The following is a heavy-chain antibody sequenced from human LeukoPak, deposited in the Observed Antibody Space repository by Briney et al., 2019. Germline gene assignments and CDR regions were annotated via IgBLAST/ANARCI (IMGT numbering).Heavy chain of an antibody. CDR1: GFTFTNYP. J-gene: IGHJ5*02. CDR2: IYSGGST. CDR3: ASRTPPRIQLWDES. Sequence: GGSLRLSCAASGFTFTNYPMHWVRQAPGKGLEWVSVIYSGGSTYYADSVKGRFTISRDNSKNTLYLQMNSLRAEDTAVYYCASRTPPRIQLWDESWGQGTLVTVSS. V-gene: IGHV3-66*01. D-gene: IGHD5-18*01.